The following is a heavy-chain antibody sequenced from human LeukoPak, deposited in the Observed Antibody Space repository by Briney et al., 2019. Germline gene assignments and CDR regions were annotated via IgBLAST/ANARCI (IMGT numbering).Heavy chain of an antibody. CDR1: GFSFDDYA. V-gene: IGHV3-20*04. D-gene: IGHD1-20*01. CDR3: AREGANWNDGIDY. CDR2: INWNSGSI. Sequence: GGSLRLSCAASGFSFDDYAMSWVRQAPGKGLEWVSGINWNSGSIGYADSVKGRFTISRDNAKDSLYLQMNSLRAEDTAVYYCAREGANWNDGIDYWGQGTLVTVSS. J-gene: IGHJ4*02.